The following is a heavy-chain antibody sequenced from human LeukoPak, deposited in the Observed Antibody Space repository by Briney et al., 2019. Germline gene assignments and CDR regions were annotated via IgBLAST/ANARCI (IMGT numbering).Heavy chain of an antibody. CDR3: ARSSGYGYYFDY. J-gene: IGHJ4*02. Sequence: GGSLRLSCAASGFTFSSDAMHWVRQAPGKGLEYVSTISSNGGTTHYGNSVKGRFTISRDNSKNTLYLQMGSLRAEDMAVYFCARSSGYGYYFDYWGQGTLVTVSS. CDR2: ISSNGGTT. V-gene: IGHV3-64*01. D-gene: IGHD3-22*01. CDR1: GFTFSSDA.